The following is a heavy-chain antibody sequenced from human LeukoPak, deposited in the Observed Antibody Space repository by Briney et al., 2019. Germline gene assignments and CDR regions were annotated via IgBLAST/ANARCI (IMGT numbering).Heavy chain of an antibody. CDR3: ARGHSLYVDTAMFSVK. D-gene: IGHD5-18*01. CDR2: MNPKSGNT. Sequence: GSSVKVSCMASGYTFTSYVINGVRQATAQGREWMGWMNPKSGNTDYAHKFQGRVTNNRNTSIRTAYMDLRSLRSEDTAVYYCARGHSLYVDTAMFSVKWGQGTLVSV. J-gene: IGHJ4*02. CDR1: GYTFTSYV. V-gene: IGHV1-8*01.